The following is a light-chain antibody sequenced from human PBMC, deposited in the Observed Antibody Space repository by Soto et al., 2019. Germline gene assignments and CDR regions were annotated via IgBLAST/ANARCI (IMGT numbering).Light chain of an antibody. CDR2: GAS. CDR1: QSVGNN. J-gene: IGKJ4*01. Sequence: EIVLTQSPGTLSLSPGERATLSCRASQSVGNNLAWYQQKPGQAPGVIIYGASSRATGIPARFSGSGSSTDCTLTLSSLEPEDVAVYFCQQRSNWPLTLGGGTKVDIK. V-gene: IGKV3-11*01. CDR3: QQRSNWPLT.